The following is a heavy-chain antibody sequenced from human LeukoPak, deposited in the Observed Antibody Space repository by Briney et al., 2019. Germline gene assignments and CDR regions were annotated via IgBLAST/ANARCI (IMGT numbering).Heavy chain of an antibody. CDR3: ARVDGSCSGGSCPSGNWFDP. CDR1: GGSISSGSYY. V-gene: IGHV4-61*02. D-gene: IGHD2-15*01. J-gene: IGHJ5*02. Sequence: SETLSLTCTVSGGSISSGSYYWSWIRQPAGKGLEWIGRIYTSGSTNYNPSLKSRVTISVDTSKNQFSLKLTSVTAADTAVYYCARVDGSCSGGSCPSGNWFDPWGQGTLVTVSS. CDR2: IYTSGST.